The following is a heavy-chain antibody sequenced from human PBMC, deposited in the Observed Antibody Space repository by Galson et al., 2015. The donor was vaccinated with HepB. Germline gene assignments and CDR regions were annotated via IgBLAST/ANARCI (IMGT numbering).Heavy chain of an antibody. Sequence: SVKVSCKASGYTFTSYGINWVRQAPGQGPEWMGWISGYNGNTDYAQMLRGRVTMTTDTSTSTAYMELRSLRSDDTAVYYCASYRTSVAGNFCDYWGQGTLVIVSS. CDR1: GYTFTSYG. CDR3: ASYRTSVAGNFCDY. J-gene: IGHJ4*02. CDR2: ISGYNGNT. D-gene: IGHD6-19*01. V-gene: IGHV1-18*01.